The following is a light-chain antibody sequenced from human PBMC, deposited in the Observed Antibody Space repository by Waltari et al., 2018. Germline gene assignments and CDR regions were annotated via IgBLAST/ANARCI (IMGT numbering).Light chain of an antibody. Sequence: ELVLTQSPGTLSLSPGERAALSCRASQSVSSAYLAWYQQKPGQSPRLHIYGVSSRASGIPDRFSGSGSGTDFTLTISRLEPEDFAVHYCQHYGNSLYTFGQGTKLEIK. CDR2: GVS. V-gene: IGKV3-20*01. CDR3: QHYGNSLYT. J-gene: IGKJ2*01. CDR1: QSVSSAY.